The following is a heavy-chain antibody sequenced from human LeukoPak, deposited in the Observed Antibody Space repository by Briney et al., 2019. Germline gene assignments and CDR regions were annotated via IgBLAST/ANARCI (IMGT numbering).Heavy chain of an antibody. CDR2: ISGSGGCT. CDR3: AKVIVPPGKRFLEWLLSSYDY. J-gene: IGHJ4*02. Sequence: GGSLRLSCAASGFTFSSYAMSWVRQAPGKGLEWVSAISGSGGCTYYADSVKGRFTISRDNSKNTLYLQMNSLRADDTAVYYCAKVIVPPGKRFLEWLLSSYDYWGQGTLVTVSS. V-gene: IGHV3-23*01. D-gene: IGHD3-3*01. CDR1: GFTFSSYA.